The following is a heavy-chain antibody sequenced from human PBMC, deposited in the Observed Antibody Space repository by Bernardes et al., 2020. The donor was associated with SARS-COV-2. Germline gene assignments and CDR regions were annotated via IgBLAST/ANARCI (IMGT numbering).Heavy chain of an antibody. CDR3: ARDRRRYFDS. Sequence: GGSLRLSCTASGFTFNTNTMAWVRQAPGKGLEWVSSITSSSFDTYFADSVKGRFTISRDNSKNTLYLQMNSLRAEDTAVYYCARDRRRYFDSWGQGTLVTVSS. CDR1: GFTFNTNT. J-gene: IGHJ4*02. V-gene: IGHV3-23*01. CDR2: ITSSSFDT.